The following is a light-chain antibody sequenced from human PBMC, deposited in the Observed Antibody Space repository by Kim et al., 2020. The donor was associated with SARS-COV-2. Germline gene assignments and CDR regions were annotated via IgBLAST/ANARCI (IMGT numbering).Light chain of an antibody. Sequence: EIVLTQSPGTLSLSPEERATLSCRASQSVSSSYLAWYQQKPGQAPRLLIYGASSRATGIPDRFSGSGSGTDFTLTISRQEPEDFAVYYCQQYGSSPYTFGQGTKLEI. CDR2: GAS. V-gene: IGKV3-20*01. J-gene: IGKJ2*01. CDR1: QSVSSSY. CDR3: QQYGSSPYT.